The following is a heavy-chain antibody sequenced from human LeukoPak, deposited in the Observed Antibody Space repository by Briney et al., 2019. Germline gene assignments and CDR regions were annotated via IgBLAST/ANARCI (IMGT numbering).Heavy chain of an antibody. D-gene: IGHD1-26*01. Sequence: GGSLRLSCAASGFTVSSNYMSWVRQGPGKGLEWVAVIYSGGRTYYADSVKGRFTISRDNSKNTLYLQMNSLRAEDTAVYYCAKVAEVGATGYYYYMDVWGKGTTVTISS. J-gene: IGHJ6*03. V-gene: IGHV3-66*01. CDR3: AKVAEVGATGYYYYMDV. CDR1: GFTVSSNY. CDR2: IYSGGRT.